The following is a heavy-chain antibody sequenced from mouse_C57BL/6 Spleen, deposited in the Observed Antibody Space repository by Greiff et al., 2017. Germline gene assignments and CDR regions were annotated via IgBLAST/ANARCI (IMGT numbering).Heavy chain of an antibody. CDR2: IDPENGDT. V-gene: IGHV14-4*01. CDR1: GFNIKDDY. Sequence: EVQLVESGAELVRPGASVKLSCTASGFNIKDDYMHWVKQRPEQGLEWIGWIDPENGDTEYALKFQGKATITADTSSNTAYLQLSSLTSEDTAVYYCTTTYSNYENWGQGTLVTVSA. J-gene: IGHJ3*01. D-gene: IGHD2-5*01. CDR3: TTTYSNYEN.